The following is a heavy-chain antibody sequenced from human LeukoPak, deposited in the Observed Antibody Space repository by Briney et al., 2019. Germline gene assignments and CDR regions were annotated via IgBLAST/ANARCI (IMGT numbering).Heavy chain of an antibody. CDR3: ARGTGFIIKD. CDR1: GFTFSSYS. V-gene: IGHV3-48*01. Sequence: GGSLRLSCAASGFTFSSYSMNWVRQAPGKGLEWVSYISSSSTIYYADSVKGRFTISRDNAKNSLYLQMNSLRAEDTAVYYCARGTGFIIKDWGQGTLVTVSS. J-gene: IGHJ4*02. CDR2: ISSSSTI. D-gene: IGHD3-9*01.